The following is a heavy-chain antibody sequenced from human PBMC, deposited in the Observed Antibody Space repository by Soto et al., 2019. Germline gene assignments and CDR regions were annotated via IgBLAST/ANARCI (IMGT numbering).Heavy chain of an antibody. CDR1: GGSFSGYY. D-gene: IGHD2-21*02. CDR3: ARRDAGGDYRSGMDV. V-gene: IGHV4-34*01. J-gene: IGHJ6*02. CDR2: INHSGST. Sequence: PETLSLTCAVYGGSFSGYYWSWIRQPPGKGLEWIGEINHSGSTNYNPSLKSRVTISVDTSKNQFSLKLSSVTAADTAVYYCARRDAGGDYRSGMDVWGQGTTVTVSS.